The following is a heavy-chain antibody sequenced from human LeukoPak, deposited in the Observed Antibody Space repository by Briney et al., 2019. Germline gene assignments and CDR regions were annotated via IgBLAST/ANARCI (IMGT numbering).Heavy chain of an antibody. D-gene: IGHD6-19*01. J-gene: IGHJ4*02. CDR3: AREPIAVAGNVGY. V-gene: IGHV4-39*07. CDR1: GGSISSSSYY. CDR2: IYYSGST. Sequence: SETLSLTCTVSGGSISSSSYYWGWIRQPPGKGLEWIGSIYYSGSTYYNPSLKSRVTISVDTSKNQFSLKLSPVTAADTAVYYCAREPIAVAGNVGYWGQGTLVTVSS.